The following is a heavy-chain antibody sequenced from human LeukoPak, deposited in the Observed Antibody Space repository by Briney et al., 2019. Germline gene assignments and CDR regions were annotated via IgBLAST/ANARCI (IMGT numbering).Heavy chain of an antibody. V-gene: IGHV5-10-1*01. Sequence: GESLRISCRGSGCSFTNYWISWVRQMPGKGLEWMGRIDPSDSYTNYSPSFRGHLTISADKSISTASLQWSSLKASDTAMSYCARALRITFGGGRGAFDIWGQGTMVTVSS. D-gene: IGHD3-16*01. CDR1: GCSFTNYW. CDR2: IDPSDSYT. J-gene: IGHJ3*02. CDR3: ARALRITFGGGRGAFDI.